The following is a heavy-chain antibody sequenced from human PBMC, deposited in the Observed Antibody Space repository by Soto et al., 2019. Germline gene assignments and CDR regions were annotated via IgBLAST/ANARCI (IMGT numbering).Heavy chain of an antibody. V-gene: IGHV2-5*02. Sequence: KESGPTLVKPTQTLTLTCTFSGFSLSTSGVGVGWIRQPPGKALEWLALIYWDDDKRYSPFLKSRPTITKDTPKNQVVLTMSNMDPVDTATYFCAHKEYSTSSDYYYGLEVWGQGTTVTVSS. CDR3: AHKEYSTSSDYYYGLEV. D-gene: IGHD6-6*01. J-gene: IGHJ6*02. CDR1: GFSLSTSGVG. CDR2: IYWDDDK.